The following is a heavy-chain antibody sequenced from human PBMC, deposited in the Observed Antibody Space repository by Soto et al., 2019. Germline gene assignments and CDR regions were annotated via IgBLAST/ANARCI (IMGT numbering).Heavy chain of an antibody. CDR3: ARGTDSGYDYYYYYMDV. J-gene: IGHJ6*03. D-gene: IGHD5-12*01. CDR2: ISSSSTI. Sequence: EVQLVESGGGLVQPGGSLRLSCAASGFTFSSYSMNWVRQAPGKGPEWVSYISSSSTIYYADSVKGRFTISCDNAKNTLYLQMNSLRAEDTAVYYCARGTDSGYDYYYYYMDVWGKGTTVTVSS. CDR1: GFTFSSYS. V-gene: IGHV3-48*01.